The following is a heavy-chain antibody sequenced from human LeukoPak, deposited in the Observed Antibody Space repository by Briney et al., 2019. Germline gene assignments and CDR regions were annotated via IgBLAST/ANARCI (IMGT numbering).Heavy chain of an antibody. D-gene: IGHD3-9*01. CDR3: AKDPLRYKDLNWFDP. J-gene: IGHJ5*02. CDR2: LSGSGGST. Sequence: GGSLRLSCAASGFTFSSYAMSWVRQAPGKGLEWVSTLSGSGGSTYYADSVKGRFTISRDNSKNTLYLQMNSLRAEDTAVYYCAKDPLRYKDLNWFDPWGQGTLVTVSS. V-gene: IGHV3-23*01. CDR1: GFTFSSYA.